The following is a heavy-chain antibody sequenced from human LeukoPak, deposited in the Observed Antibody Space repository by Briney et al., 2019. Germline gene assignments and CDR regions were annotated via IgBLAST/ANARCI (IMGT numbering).Heavy chain of an antibody. CDR3: ARDGAVSGYSFDY. CDR1: GYSISTGYF. CDR2: IHYSGTT. V-gene: IGHV4-38-2*02. D-gene: IGHD3-22*01. Sequence: SETLSLTCSVSGYSISTGYFWVWILQAPGKGPEWIVNIHYSGTTYYNPSLNSRVAISVDTSKNQFSLNLRSVTAADTAIYYCARDGAVSGYSFDYWGQGILVAVSS. J-gene: IGHJ4*02.